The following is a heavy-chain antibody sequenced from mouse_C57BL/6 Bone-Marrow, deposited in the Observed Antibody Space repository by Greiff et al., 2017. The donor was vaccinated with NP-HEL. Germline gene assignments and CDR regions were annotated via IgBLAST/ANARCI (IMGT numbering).Heavy chain of an antibody. Sequence: VQLQQSGAELVRPGTSVKVSCKASGYAFTNYLIEWVKQRPGQGLEWIGVINPGSGGTNYTEKFKGKATLTADKSSSTAYMQLSSLTSEDSAVYVGARKGYSNFYYFDYWGQGTTLTVSS. CDR3: ARKGYSNFYYFDY. CDR1: GYAFTNYL. J-gene: IGHJ2*01. D-gene: IGHD2-5*01. CDR2: INPGSGGT. V-gene: IGHV1-54*01.